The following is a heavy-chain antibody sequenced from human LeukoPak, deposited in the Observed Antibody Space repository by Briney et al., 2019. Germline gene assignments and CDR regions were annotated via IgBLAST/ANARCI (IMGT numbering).Heavy chain of an antibody. J-gene: IGHJ3*02. CDR1: GFTFSSYW. D-gene: IGHD3-3*01. V-gene: IGHV3-7*01. CDR2: IKQDGREK. CDR3: ARERGSDDFWSGYYGPDAFDI. Sequence: GGSLRLSCAASGFTFSSYWMSWVRQAPGKGLEWVANIKQDGREKYYVDSVKGRFTISRDNAKNSLYLQMNSLRAEDTAVYYCARERGSDDFWSGYYGPDAFDIWGQGTMVTVSS.